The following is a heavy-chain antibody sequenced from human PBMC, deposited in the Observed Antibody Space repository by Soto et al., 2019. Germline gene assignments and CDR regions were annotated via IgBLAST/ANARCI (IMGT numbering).Heavy chain of an antibody. D-gene: IGHD5-18*01. CDR3: VKGDLDTAVVNSPDAFDF. V-gene: IGHV3-30*18. CDR1: GFMFNDYG. J-gene: IGHJ3*01. Sequence: GGSLRLSCEASGFMFNDYGMHWVRQAPGKGLDWVAVISYDGDNKYYAQSVKGRFTISRDNSKNTLCLHMDSLRHEDTAVYHCVKGDLDTAVVNSPDAFDFWGQGTMVTVSS. CDR2: ISYDGDNK.